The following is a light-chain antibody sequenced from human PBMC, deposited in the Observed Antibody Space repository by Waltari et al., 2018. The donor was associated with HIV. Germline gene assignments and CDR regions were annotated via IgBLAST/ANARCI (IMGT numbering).Light chain of an antibody. V-gene: IGKV4-1*01. J-gene: IGKJ2*04. CDR2: WAS. Sequence: DIVMTQSPDSLAVSLGERATINCKSSQSVLYSSNNKNYLAWYQQKPGQPPKLLIYWASTRESGVPDRLSGSGSGTDFTLTISSLQVEDVAVYYCQQYYSTPCSFGQGTKLEIK. CDR1: QSVLYSSNNKNY. CDR3: QQYYSTPCS.